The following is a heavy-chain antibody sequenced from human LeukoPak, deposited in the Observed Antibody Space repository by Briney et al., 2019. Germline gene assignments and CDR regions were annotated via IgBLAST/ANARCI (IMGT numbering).Heavy chain of an antibody. Sequence: ASVKVSCRASGYTFTGYYVHWVRQAPGQGLEWMGWINPNSGGTNYAQKFQGRVTMTRDTSISTAYMELSRLRSDDTAVYYCARDLYSLVSDYWGPGTLVTVSS. J-gene: IGHJ4*02. V-gene: IGHV1-2*02. CDR3: ARDLYSLVSDY. D-gene: IGHD2-21*01. CDR1: GYTFTGYY. CDR2: INPNSGGT.